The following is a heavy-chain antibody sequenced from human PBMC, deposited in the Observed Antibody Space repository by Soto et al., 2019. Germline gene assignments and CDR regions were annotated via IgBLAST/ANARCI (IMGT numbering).Heavy chain of an antibody. Sequence: PGGSLRLSCAASGFTFSTYGMHWVRQAPGKGLEWVAVISYDGSKEYYADSVKGRFTISRDNSENTLYLQMNSLRAEDTAVYYCAKDYGDYAWYYYGMDVWGQGTTVTVSS. CDR2: ISYDGSKE. CDR3: AKDYGDYAWYYYGMDV. V-gene: IGHV3-30*18. J-gene: IGHJ6*02. D-gene: IGHD4-17*01. CDR1: GFTFSTYG.